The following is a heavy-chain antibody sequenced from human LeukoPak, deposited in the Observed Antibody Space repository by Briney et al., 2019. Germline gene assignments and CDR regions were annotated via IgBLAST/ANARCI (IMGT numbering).Heavy chain of an antibody. CDR2: INHSGST. V-gene: IGHV4-34*01. D-gene: IGHD6-13*01. Sequence: XXXIRXPXXXXLEWIXEINHSGSTNYNPSLKSRVTISVDTSKNQFSLKLSSVTAADTAVYYCARGALKRYSSSWNFDYWGQGTLVTVSS. CDR3: ARGALKRYSSSWNFDY. J-gene: IGHJ4*02.